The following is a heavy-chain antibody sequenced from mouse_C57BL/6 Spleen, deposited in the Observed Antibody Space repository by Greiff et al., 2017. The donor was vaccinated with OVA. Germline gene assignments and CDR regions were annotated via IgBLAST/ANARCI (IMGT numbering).Heavy chain of an antibody. V-gene: IGHV3-6*01. Sequence: VQLKESGPGLVKPSQSLSLTCSVTGYSITSGYYWNWIRQFPGNKLEWMGYISYDGSNNYNPSLKNRISITRDTSKNQFFLKLNSVTTEDTATYYCARGGDYDEAWFAYWGQGTLVTVSA. J-gene: IGHJ3*01. CDR1: GYSITSGYY. D-gene: IGHD2-4*01. CDR2: ISYDGSN. CDR3: ARGGDYDEAWFAY.